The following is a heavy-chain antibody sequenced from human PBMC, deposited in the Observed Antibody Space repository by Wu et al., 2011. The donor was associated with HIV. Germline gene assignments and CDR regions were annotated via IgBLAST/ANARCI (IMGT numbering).Heavy chain of an antibody. CDR3: ATVAGAAAGEAFDV. CDR2: INPXNGYT. V-gene: IGHV1-2*04. Sequence: QVQLVQSGAEVKKPGSSVKVSCKASGGIFNSYTINWVRQAPGQGLEYVAWINPXNGYTKYAQKFQGWVTLTRDSSINTAYLQLARVTSGDTAVYYCATVAGAAAGEAFDVWGQGTNGHRVF. D-gene: IGHD6-13*01. CDR1: GGIFNSYT. J-gene: IGHJ3*01.